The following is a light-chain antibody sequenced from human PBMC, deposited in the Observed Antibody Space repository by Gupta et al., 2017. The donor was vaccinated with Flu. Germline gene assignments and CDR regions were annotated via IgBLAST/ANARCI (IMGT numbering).Light chain of an antibody. CDR1: SSDVGSSSR. CDR3: SSHAGRVTWV. V-gene: IGLV2-11*01. CDR2: DVT. J-gene: IGLJ1*01. Sequence: QSAPTQPRSVSGSPGQSVTISCTGTSSDVGSSSRVSWYQQRPGKAPKLILYDVTERPSGVPDRFSGSKSGNTASLTISGLQADDEADYYCSSHAGRVTWVFGTGTTVTVL.